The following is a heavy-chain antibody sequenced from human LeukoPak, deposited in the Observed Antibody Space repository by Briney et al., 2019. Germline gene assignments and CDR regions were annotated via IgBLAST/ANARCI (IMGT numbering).Heavy chain of an antibody. D-gene: IGHD3-10*01. J-gene: IGHJ3*02. CDR1: GFTFSSYS. V-gene: IGHV3-48*01. CDR2: ISSSSATI. CDR3: ARDTHYYGSGSPAFDI. Sequence: GGSLRLSCEASGFTFSSYSMNWVRQAPGKGLEWVSYISSSSATIHYADSVKGRFTISRDNAKNSLYLQMNSLRAEDTALYYCARDTHYYGSGSPAFDIWGQGTMVTVSS.